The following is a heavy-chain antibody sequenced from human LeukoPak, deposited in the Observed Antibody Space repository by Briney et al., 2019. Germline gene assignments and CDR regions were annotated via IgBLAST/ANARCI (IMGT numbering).Heavy chain of an antibody. CDR3: AKTSYHDFWSAPGSHHYLDV. CDR2: ISGSGEST. J-gene: IGHJ6*03. D-gene: IGHD3-3*01. Sequence: GGSLRLSCAASGFTFSSYAMTWVRQGPGKGLEWDAGISGSGESTYYADSVKGRFTISRDNSKNTLYLQMNSLRAEDTAVYYCAKTSYHDFWSAPGSHHYLDVWGTGTTVTVSS. CDR1: GFTFSSYA. V-gene: IGHV3-23*01.